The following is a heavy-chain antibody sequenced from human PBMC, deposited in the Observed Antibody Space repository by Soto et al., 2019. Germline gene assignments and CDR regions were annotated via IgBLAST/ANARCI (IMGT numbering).Heavy chain of an antibody. V-gene: IGHV4-59*01. CDR2: IYYSGST. CDR1: GGSISSYY. CDR3: ARGVGSGWYHPENYYYYGMDV. J-gene: IGHJ6*02. D-gene: IGHD6-19*01. Sequence: SQTLSLTCTVSGGSISSYYWSWIRQPPGKGLEWIGYIYYSGSTNYNPSLKSRVTISVDTSKNQFSLKLSSVTAADTAVYYCARGVGSGWYHPENYYYYGMDVWGQGTTVTVSS.